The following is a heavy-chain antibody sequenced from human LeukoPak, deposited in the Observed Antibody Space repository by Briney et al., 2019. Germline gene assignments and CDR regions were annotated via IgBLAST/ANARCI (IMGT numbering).Heavy chain of an antibody. D-gene: IGHD6-19*01. Sequence: PGGSLRLSCIASGFTFSSYGMHWVRRAPGKGLEWVAVISNDGSNKFYADSVKGRITISRDNSKNTLYLQMNSLRVEDTAVYYCAKDRGSGYLDYWGQGTLVTVPS. CDR1: GFTFSSYG. J-gene: IGHJ4*02. CDR2: ISNDGSNK. V-gene: IGHV3-30*18. CDR3: AKDRGSGYLDY.